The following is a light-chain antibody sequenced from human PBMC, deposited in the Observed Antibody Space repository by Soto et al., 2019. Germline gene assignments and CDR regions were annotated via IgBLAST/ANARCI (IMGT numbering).Light chain of an antibody. J-gene: IGKJ1*01. Sequence: DIVMTQSPLSLPVTPGEPASISCRSSQSLLQSDGYIYLDWYLQRPGQSPQLLICLGSNRASGVIDRFSGSGSGTHFTLTIRRVEAEDFGVYYCMQALQTPWTFGQGTRV. CDR3: MQALQTPWT. CDR2: LGS. CDR1: QSLLQSDGYIY. V-gene: IGKV2-28*01.